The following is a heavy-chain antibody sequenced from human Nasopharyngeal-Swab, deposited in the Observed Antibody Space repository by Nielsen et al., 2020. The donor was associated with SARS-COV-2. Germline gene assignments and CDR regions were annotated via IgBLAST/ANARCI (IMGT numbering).Heavy chain of an antibody. Sequence: WIRQPPGKGLEWVSTVSGTANRTSYADSVKGRFTISRDNSKNTLYLQMNGLRAEDTALYYCAKDGTPDYDFWSTYYRDSYNYYMDVWGKGTTVTVSS. V-gene: IGHV3-23*01. CDR2: VSGTANRT. D-gene: IGHD3-3*01. CDR3: AKDGTPDYDFWSTYYRDSYNYYMDV. J-gene: IGHJ6*03.